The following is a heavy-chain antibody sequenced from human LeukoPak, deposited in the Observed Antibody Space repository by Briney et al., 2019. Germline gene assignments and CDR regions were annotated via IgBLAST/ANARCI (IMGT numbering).Heavy chain of an antibody. CDR1: GFTFSSYG. V-gene: IGHV3-30*18. Sequence: QSGGSLRLSCAASGFTFSSYGMHWVRQAPGKGLEWVAVISYDGSNKYYADSVKGRFTISRDNSKNTLYLQMNSLRAEDTAVYYCAKGVIVATIDLPGDAFDIWGQGTMATVSS. CDR3: AKGVIVATIDLPGDAFDI. J-gene: IGHJ3*02. CDR2: ISYDGSNK. D-gene: IGHD5-12*01.